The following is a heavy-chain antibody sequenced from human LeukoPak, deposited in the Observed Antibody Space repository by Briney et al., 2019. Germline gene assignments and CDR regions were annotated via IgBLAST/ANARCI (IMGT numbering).Heavy chain of an antibody. V-gene: IGHV4-59*01. Sequence: SETLSLTCTVSGGSISSYYWSWIRQPPGRGLEWIGYIYYSGSTNYNPSLKSRVTISVDTSKNQFSLKLSSVTAADTAVYYCARGRVAAAGYWGQGTLVTVSS. CDR3: ARGRVAAAGY. D-gene: IGHD6-13*01. CDR2: IYYSGST. J-gene: IGHJ4*02. CDR1: GGSISSYY.